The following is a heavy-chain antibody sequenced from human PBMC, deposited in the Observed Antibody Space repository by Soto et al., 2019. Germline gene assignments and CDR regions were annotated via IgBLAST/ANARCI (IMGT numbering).Heavy chain of an antibody. D-gene: IGHD2-21*01. CDR3: ARGLRVAGYYYYGMDV. CDR2: ISYDGSNK. Sequence: GGSLRLSCAASGFTFSSYAMHWVRQAPGKGLEWVAVISYDGSNKYYADSVKGRFTISRDNSKNTLYLQMNSLRAEDTAVYYCARGLRVAGYYYYGMDVGGQGTTVTVSS. J-gene: IGHJ6*02. V-gene: IGHV3-30-3*01. CDR1: GFTFSSYA.